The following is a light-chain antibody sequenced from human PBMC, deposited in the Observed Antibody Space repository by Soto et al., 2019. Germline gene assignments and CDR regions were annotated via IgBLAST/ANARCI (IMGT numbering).Light chain of an antibody. J-gene: IGLJ1*01. Sequence: SYELTQPPSVSVSPGQTASITCSGDKLGDKYACWYQQKPGQSPVLVIYQDSRRPSGIPERFSGSNSGNTATLTISGTQAMDEDDYYCQAWDSSTVGVFGTGTKLTVL. CDR3: QAWDSSTVGV. V-gene: IGLV3-1*01. CDR2: QDS. CDR1: KLGDKY.